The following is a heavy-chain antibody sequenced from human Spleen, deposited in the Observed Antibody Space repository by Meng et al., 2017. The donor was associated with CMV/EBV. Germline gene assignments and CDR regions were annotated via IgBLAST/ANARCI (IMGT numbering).Heavy chain of an antibody. D-gene: IGHD3-16*01. CDR3: ARWGLNWFDP. J-gene: IGHJ5*02. CDR2: IYYSGNT. CDR1: GGSISSGSYY. Sequence: SETLSLTCTVSGGSISSGSYYWSWIRQPPGKGLEWIGSIYYSGNTNYNPSLKCRITMSVDTSKNQFSLELSSVTAADTAVYYCARWGLNWFDPWGQGALVTVSS. V-gene: IGHV4-61*01.